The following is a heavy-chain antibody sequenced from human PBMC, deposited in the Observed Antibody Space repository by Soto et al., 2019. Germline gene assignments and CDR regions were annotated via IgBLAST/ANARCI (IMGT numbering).Heavy chain of an antibody. Sequence: QVQLVESGGGLVKPGGTLRLSCTGSGFTFSAYYMTWIPQAPGKGLEWVSYISYGSSYTKYADSVKGRFTISRDNAKNSLFLQMNNLRTEDTAIYYCARDPNNSSSWWLDPWGRGALVTVSS. CDR1: GFTFSAYY. CDR3: ARDPNNSSSWWLDP. J-gene: IGHJ5*02. D-gene: IGHD3-22*01. CDR2: ISYGSSYT. V-gene: IGHV3-11*06.